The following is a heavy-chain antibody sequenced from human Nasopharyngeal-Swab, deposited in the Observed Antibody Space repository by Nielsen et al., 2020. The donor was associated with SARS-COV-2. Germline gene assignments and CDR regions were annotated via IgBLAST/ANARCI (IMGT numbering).Heavy chain of an antibody. CDR2: ISYDGSNK. CDR1: GFTFSSYG. D-gene: IGHD5-18*01. J-gene: IGHJ6*02. Sequence: GGSLRLSCAASGFTFSSYGMHWVRQAPGKGLEWAAVISYDGSNKYYADSVKGRFTISRDNSKNTLYLQMNSLRAEDTAVYYCARKPYSYGPQYYYYYGMDVWGQGTTVTVSS. V-gene: IGHV3-30*03. CDR3: ARKPYSYGPQYYYYYGMDV.